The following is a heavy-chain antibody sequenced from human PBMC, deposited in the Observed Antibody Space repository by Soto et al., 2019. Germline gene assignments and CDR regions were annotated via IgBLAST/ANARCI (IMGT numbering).Heavy chain of an antibody. CDR1: GFTFSSYS. J-gene: IGHJ6*03. D-gene: IGHD6-13*01. CDR3: ARDGSSWYNGGNYYYYYMDV. Sequence: GGSLRLSCAASGFTFSSYSMNWVRQAPGKGLEWVSSISSSSSYIYYADSVKGRFTISRDNAKNSLYLQMNSLRAEDTAVYYCARDGSSWYNGGNYYYYYMDVWGKGTTVTVSS. CDR2: ISSSSSYI. V-gene: IGHV3-21*01.